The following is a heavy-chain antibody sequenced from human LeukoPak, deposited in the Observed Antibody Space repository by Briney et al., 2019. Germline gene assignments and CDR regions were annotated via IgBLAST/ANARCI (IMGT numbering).Heavy chain of an antibody. V-gene: IGHV3-21*01. CDR3: ARDREECSTTSQGCFDI. D-gene: IGHD2-2*01. J-gene: IGHJ3*02. CDR2: ISSSSRYI. CDR1: GFTFTYYS. Sequence: PGGSLRLSCAASGFTFTYYSMNWVRQAPGKGLEWVSSISSSSRYIYYADSVKGRFTISRDNAKNSVYLQMNSLRVEDTALYYCARDREECSTTSQGCFDIWGQGTMVTVSS.